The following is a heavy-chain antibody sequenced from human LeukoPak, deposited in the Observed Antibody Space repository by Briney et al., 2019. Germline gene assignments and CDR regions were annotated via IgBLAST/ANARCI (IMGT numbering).Heavy chain of an antibody. Sequence: ASETLSLTCTVSGDSISYTSYYWGWIRQSPGKGLEWIGIIYYSGSTYYNPSLNSRVTISVDTSNNHFSLKLSSVTAADTAVYYCARGRRITSYYGSGNYYNYWGQGTLVTVSS. CDR2: IYYSGST. D-gene: IGHD3-10*01. V-gene: IGHV4-39*02. J-gene: IGHJ4*02. CDR1: GDSISYTSYY. CDR3: ARGRRITSYYGSGNYYNY.